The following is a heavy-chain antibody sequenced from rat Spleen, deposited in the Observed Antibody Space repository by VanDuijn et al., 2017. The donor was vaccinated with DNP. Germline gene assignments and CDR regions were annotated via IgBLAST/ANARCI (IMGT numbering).Heavy chain of an antibody. CDR2: INSAGST. CDR1: GYSITSSSR. CDR3: ARANIGTSTLDY. Sequence: EVQLQESGPGLLKPSQSLSLTCSVTGYSITSSSRWNWIRRFPGNKLEWMGYINSAGSTDYNPSLKGRISITRDTSKNQFFLQVNSVTTEDTATYYCARANIGTSTLDYWGQGVMVTVSS. J-gene: IGHJ2*01. V-gene: IGHV3-3*01. D-gene: IGHD1-5*01.